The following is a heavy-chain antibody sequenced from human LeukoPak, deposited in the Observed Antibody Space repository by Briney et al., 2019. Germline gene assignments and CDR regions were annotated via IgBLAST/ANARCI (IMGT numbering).Heavy chain of an antibody. CDR3: VRVSSDWEYFDQ. V-gene: IGHV3-74*01. Sequence: GGSLRLSCVASGFTFSNYWMRWVRQGSGKGLVWVSRINSDGSTTTYADSVKGRFTIFRDNAKNTLYLQMNSLSAEDTSVYYCVRVSSDWEYFDQWGQGALVTVSS. D-gene: IGHD6-19*01. CDR2: INSDGSTT. CDR1: GFTFSNYW. J-gene: IGHJ4*02.